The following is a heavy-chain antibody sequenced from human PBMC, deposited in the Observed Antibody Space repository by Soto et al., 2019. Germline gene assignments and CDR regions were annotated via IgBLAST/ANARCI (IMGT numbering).Heavy chain of an antibody. J-gene: IGHJ6*02. Sequence: QVQLVESGGGVVQPGRSLRLSCAASGFTFSSYAMHWVRQAPGKGLEWVAVISYDGSNKYYADSVKGRFTISRDNSENTLYLQMNSLRAEDTAVYYCARDRAYCISTSCSRQREYGMDVWGQGTTVTVSS. D-gene: IGHD2-2*01. CDR3: ARDRAYCISTSCSRQREYGMDV. CDR1: GFTFSSYA. CDR2: ISYDGSNK. V-gene: IGHV3-30-3*01.